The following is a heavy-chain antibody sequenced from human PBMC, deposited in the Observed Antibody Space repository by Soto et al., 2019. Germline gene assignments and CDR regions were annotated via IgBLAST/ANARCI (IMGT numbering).Heavy chain of an antibody. Sequence: QVQLQESGPGLVKPSETLSLTCTVAGGSISSSGYYWGWIRQPPGQGLEWIGNIYYRGNTHYSPSLKSRVTISVDTSRNQFSLQLRSVTAAETAVYYCVRGGSYPDFYFDFWGQGTRVIVSS. CDR2: IYYRGNT. V-gene: IGHV4-39*01. CDR1: GGSISSSGYY. CDR3: VRGGSYPDFYFDF. D-gene: IGHD1-26*01. J-gene: IGHJ4*02.